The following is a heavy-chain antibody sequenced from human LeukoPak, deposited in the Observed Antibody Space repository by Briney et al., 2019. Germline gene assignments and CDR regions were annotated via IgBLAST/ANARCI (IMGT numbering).Heavy chain of an antibody. CDR1: GFTFSSYA. J-gene: IGHJ4*02. CDR2: ISYDGSNK. Sequence: GRSLRPSCAASGFTFSSYAMHWVRQAPGKGLEWVAVISYDGSNKYYADSVKGRFTISRDNSKNTLYLQMNSLRAEDTAVYYCAREEWLRFFNYWGQGTLVTVSS. V-gene: IGHV3-30*04. CDR3: AREEWLRFFNY. D-gene: IGHD5-12*01.